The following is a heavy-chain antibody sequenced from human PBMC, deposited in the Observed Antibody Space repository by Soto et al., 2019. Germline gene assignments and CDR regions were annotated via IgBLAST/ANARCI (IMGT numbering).Heavy chain of an antibody. D-gene: IGHD3-16*01. CDR1: GGSISSSSYY. Sequence: QLRLQEAGPGLVKPSETLSLTCTVSGGSISSSSYYWGWIRQPPGKGPEWIGAIYYNGNTYYNPSYKSRVAMSADTAQNQFFLKRSSATAAYSAMYYCGRQTAAFGHYLDYWCHRTLATVAS. CDR2: IYYNGNT. V-gene: IGHV4-39*01. CDR3: GRQTAAFGHYLDY. J-gene: IGHJ4*01.